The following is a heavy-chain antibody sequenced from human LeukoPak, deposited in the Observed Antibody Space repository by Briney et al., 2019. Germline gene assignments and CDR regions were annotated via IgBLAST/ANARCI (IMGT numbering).Heavy chain of an antibody. Sequence: SETLSLTCNVSGGSISSSDYYWGWIRQPPGRRLEWIGTIYYSGSTSYNPSLKGRVTMSVDTSKNQFSLKLNSVTAADTAVYYCARHHRSGYYEVDYWGQGILVTVSS. J-gene: IGHJ4*02. D-gene: IGHD6-25*01. CDR3: ARHHRSGYYEVDY. V-gene: IGHV4-39*01. CDR1: GGSISSSDYY. CDR2: IYYSGST.